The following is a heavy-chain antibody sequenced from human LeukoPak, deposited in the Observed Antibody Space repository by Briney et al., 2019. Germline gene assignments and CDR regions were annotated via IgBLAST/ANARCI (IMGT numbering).Heavy chain of an antibody. D-gene: IGHD3-3*01. CDR1: GDSVSSNAAA. CDR2: TYYRSKWYL. CDR3: ARPGGAYDFWSGYPFDP. Sequence: SQTLSLTCAISGDSVSSNAAAWNWIRQSPSRGLEWLGRTYYRSKWYLDYAVSVKGRITINPDTSVNQFSLHLHSVTPDDTAVYYCARPGGAYDFWSGYPFDPWGQGTLVTVSS. V-gene: IGHV6-1*01. J-gene: IGHJ5*02.